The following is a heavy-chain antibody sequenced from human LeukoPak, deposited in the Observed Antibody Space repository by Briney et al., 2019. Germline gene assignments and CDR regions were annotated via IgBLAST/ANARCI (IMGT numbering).Heavy chain of an antibody. CDR2: IYYSGST. D-gene: IGHD2-21*02. V-gene: IGHV4-39*01. CDR1: GGSISSRFYY. Sequence: SETLSLTCTVSGGSISSRFYYWGWIRQPPGKGLEWIGFIYYSGSTFYNPSLKSRDTISVDSSKNQFSLNLSSVTAADTAVYYCARLAGGGGDCYLDYWGQGTLVTVSS. CDR3: ARLAGGGGDCYLDY. J-gene: IGHJ4*02.